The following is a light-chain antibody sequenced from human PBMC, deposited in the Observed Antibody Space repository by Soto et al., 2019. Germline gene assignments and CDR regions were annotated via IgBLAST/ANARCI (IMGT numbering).Light chain of an antibody. CDR2: EAS. V-gene: IGKV1-9*01. CDR3: QQLNSYPHT. CDR1: QGISTF. Sequence: IQLTQSPSSLSASVGDRVTITCRASQGISTFLAWYQQEPGKVPKLLIYEASTLQSGVPSRFSGSGSGTEFTLTISSLQPEDFATYYCQQLNSYPHTFGQGTKVEIK. J-gene: IGKJ1*01.